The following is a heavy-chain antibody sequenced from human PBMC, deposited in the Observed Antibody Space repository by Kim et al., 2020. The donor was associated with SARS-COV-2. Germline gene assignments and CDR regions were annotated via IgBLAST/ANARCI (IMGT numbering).Heavy chain of an antibody. V-gene: IGHV3-30*04. D-gene: IGHD3-22*01. CDR3: ARAGSSGYSFDY. J-gene: IGHJ4*02. CDR1: GFTFSSYA. CDR2: ILYDGSNK. Sequence: GGSLRLSCAASGFTFSSYAVHWVRQAPGKGLDWVAVILYDGSNKYYADSVKGRFTISRDNSKNTLYLQMNSLRAEDTAVYYCARAGSSGYSFDYWGQGTLVTVSS.